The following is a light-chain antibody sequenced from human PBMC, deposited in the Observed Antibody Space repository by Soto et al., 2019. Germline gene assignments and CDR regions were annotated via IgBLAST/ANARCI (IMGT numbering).Light chain of an antibody. CDR3: QQSYSTPLT. J-gene: IGKJ4*01. V-gene: IGKV1-39*01. CDR1: QSISSY. Sequence: DIKVSQSPSALSASVGDRVTITCRASQSISSYLNWYQQKPGKAPKLLIYAASSLQSGVPSRFSGSGSGTDFTLTISSLQPEDFATYYCQQSYSTPLTFGGGTKV. CDR2: AAS.